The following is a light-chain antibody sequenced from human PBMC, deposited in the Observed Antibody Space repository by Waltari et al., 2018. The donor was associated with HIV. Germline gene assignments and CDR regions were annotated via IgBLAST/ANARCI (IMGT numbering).Light chain of an antibody. Sequence: EIVLTQSPGTLSLSPGERATLSCRASQSVSSSYLAWYQQKPGQAPRLLIYGASSRATGIPDRFSGSGSGTDFTLTISRLEPEDFAVYYCQQYGSSLFPLYTFGQGTKLEIK. J-gene: IGKJ2*01. V-gene: IGKV3-20*01. CDR3: QQYGSSLFPLYT. CDR2: GAS. CDR1: QSVSSSY.